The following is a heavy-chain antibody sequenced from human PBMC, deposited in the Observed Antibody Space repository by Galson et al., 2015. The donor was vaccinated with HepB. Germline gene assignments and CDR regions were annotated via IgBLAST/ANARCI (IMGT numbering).Heavy chain of an antibody. CDR3: AREGDSSYGYFDY. CDR2: IKQDGSEK. Sequence: SLRLSCAASGFTFSSYWMSWVRQAPGKGLEWVANIKQDGSEKYYVDSVKGRFTISRDNAKNSLYLQMNSLRAEDTAVYYCAREGDSSYGYFDYWGQGTLVTVSS. D-gene: IGHD5-18*01. V-gene: IGHV3-7*03. CDR1: GFTFSSYW. J-gene: IGHJ4*02.